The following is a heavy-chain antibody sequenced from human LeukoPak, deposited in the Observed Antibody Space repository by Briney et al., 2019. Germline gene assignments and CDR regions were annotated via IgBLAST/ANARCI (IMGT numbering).Heavy chain of an antibody. CDR1: GFTFGTYW. CDR3: AREYVGGSFKIWFDP. CDR2: IKQDGSEK. V-gene: IGHV3-7*01. J-gene: IGHJ5*02. Sequence: QPGGSLRLSCAASGFTFGTYWMSWIRQAPGKGLESVANIKQDGSEKYYVDSVKGRFTISRDNAKNSLYLQMNRLRAEDTAVYYFAREYVGGSFKIWFDPWRQGTLLTVS. D-gene: IGHD1-26*01.